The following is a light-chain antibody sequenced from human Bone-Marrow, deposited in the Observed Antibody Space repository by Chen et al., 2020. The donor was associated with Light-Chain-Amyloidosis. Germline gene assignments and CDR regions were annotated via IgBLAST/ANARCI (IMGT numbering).Light chain of an antibody. V-gene: IGLV2-14*01. CDR3: SSYTITNTLV. CDR2: EVT. CDR1: SSDVGGDNH. J-gene: IGLJ1*01. Sequence: QSALTQPASVSGSPGPSLTISCPGTSSDVGGDNHVSWYQQHPDKAPKLTIYEVTNRPSWVPDRFSGSKSDNTASLTISGLQTEDEADYFCSSYTITNTLVFGSGTRVTVL.